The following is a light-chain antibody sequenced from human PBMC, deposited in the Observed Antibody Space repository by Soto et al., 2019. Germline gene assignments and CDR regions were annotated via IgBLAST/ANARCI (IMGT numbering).Light chain of an antibody. CDR3: HQRSNWPRT. Sequence: IVLTQSPATLSLSPGERATLSSRASQSVSSYLAWYQQKPGQAPRLLIYDASNRATGIPARFSGSGSGTDFTLTISSLEPEDFAVYYCHQRSNWPRTFGQGTKVEIK. V-gene: IGKV3-11*01. CDR2: DAS. CDR1: QSVSSY. J-gene: IGKJ1*01.